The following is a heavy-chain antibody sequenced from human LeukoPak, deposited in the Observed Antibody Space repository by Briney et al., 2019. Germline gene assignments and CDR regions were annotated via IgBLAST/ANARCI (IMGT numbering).Heavy chain of an antibody. CDR2: ISYDGSNK. Sequence: GGSLRLSCAASGFTFSSYGMHWVRQAPGKGLEWVAVISYDGSNKYYADSVKGRFTISRDNSKNTLYLQMNSLRAEDTAVYYRAKDRGAPSSIAPSYYFDYWGQGTLVTVSS. J-gene: IGHJ4*02. CDR1: GFTFSSYG. D-gene: IGHD6-6*01. CDR3: AKDRGAPSSIAPSYYFDY. V-gene: IGHV3-30*18.